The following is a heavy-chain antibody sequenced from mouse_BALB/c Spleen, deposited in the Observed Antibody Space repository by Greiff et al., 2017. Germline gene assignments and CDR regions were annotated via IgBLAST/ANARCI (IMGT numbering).Heavy chain of an antibody. CDR3: TRVYGSSTWFAY. D-gene: IGHD1-1*01. J-gene: IGHJ3*01. CDR1: GYTFTDYY. CDR2: VNPNNGGT. Sequence: SGPELVKPGASVKISCKASGYTFTDYYMNWVKQSHGKSLEWIGLVNPNNGGTSYNQKFKGKATLTVDKSSSTAYMELRSLTSEDSAVYYCTRVYGSSTWFAYWGQGTLVTVSA. V-gene: IGHV1-26*01.